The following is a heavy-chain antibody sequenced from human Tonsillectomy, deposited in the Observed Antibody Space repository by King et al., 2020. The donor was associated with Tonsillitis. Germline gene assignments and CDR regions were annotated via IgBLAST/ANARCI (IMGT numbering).Heavy chain of an antibody. CDR1: GFTFSSYS. D-gene: IGHD2-15*01. Sequence: VQLVESGGGLVKPGGSLRLSCAASGFTFSSYSMTWVRQAPGKGLEWVSSISSSSSYIYYADSVKGRFTISRDNAKNSLNLQMNSLRAEDTGVYYCARDPGYCSGGSCSPDYWGQGTLVTVSS. CDR3: ARDPGYCSGGSCSPDY. CDR2: ISSSSSYI. J-gene: IGHJ4*02. V-gene: IGHV3-21*01.